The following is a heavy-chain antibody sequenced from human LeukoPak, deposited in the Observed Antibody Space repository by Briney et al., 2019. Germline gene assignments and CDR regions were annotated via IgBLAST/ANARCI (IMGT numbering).Heavy chain of an antibody. J-gene: IGHJ4*02. CDR1: GYTFTTND. CDR3: ARGREYSTGPGFDY. D-gene: IGHD2-8*02. CDR2: VNPNSGNT. Sequence: ASVKVSCKASGYTFTTNDINWVRQATGQGPEWRGWVNPNSGNTGYAQKFQGRITMTRNTSISTAYMELRSLTSEDTAVYYCARGREYSTGPGFDYWGQGTLVTVAS. V-gene: IGHV1-8*01.